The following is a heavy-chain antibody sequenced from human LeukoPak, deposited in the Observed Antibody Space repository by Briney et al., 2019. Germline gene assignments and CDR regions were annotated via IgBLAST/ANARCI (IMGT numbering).Heavy chain of an antibody. D-gene: IGHD3-3*01. Sequence: PGGSLRLSCATSGFTFSSYSMNWVRQAPGKGLEWVSYISSSSSTIYYADSVKGRFTISRDNARTSLYLQMHSLRADDTAVYYCARAPALRFLEYYFYYMDVWGKGTTVTVSS. CDR1: GFTFSSYS. J-gene: IGHJ6*03. CDR3: ARAPALRFLEYYFYYMDV. V-gene: IGHV3-48*01. CDR2: ISSSSSTI.